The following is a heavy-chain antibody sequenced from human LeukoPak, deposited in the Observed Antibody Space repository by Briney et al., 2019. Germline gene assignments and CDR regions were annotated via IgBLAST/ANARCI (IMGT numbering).Heavy chain of an antibody. J-gene: IGHJ6*03. Sequence: PGGSLRLSCAASRFTFSNYGMHWVRQAPGKGLEWMAFIRYDGSYKYYADSVKGRFTISRDNSKNTLYLQMNSLRAEDTAVYYCAKNVYYGSGNYYMDVWGKGTTVTISS. V-gene: IGHV3-30*02. CDR2: IRYDGSYK. CDR1: RFTFSNYG. CDR3: AKNVYYGSGNYYMDV. D-gene: IGHD3-10*01.